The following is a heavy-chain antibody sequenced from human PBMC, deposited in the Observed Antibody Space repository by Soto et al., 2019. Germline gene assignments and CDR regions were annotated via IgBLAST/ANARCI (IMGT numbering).Heavy chain of an antibody. D-gene: IGHD6-13*01. Sequence: QVQPVESGGGLVKPGGSLRLSCAASGFTFSDYYMSWIRQAPGKGLEWVSYISSSGSTIYYADSVKGRFTISRDNAKNPLYLQMNSLRAEDTAVYYCARFILGASSSWLASPFDYWGQGTLVTVSS. V-gene: IGHV3-11*01. CDR1: GFTFSDYY. J-gene: IGHJ4*02. CDR2: ISSSGSTI. CDR3: ARFILGASSSWLASPFDY.